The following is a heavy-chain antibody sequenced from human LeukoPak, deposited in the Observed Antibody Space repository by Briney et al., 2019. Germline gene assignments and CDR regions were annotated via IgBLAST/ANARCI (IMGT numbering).Heavy chain of an antibody. J-gene: IGHJ4*02. CDR1: GFTFSTYW. Sequence: PGGSLRLSCAASGFTFSTYWMSWVRQAPGKGLEWVANIRHDAGEKYYVDSVKGRFTISRDNAKNPLYLQMNSLRAEDTAVYYCARYWNGGNYDYWGQGTLVTVSS. CDR3: ARYWNGGNYDY. D-gene: IGHD1-1*01. V-gene: IGHV3-7*04. CDR2: IRHDAGEK.